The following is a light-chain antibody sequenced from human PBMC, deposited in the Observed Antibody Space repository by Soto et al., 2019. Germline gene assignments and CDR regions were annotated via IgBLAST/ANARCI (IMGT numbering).Light chain of an antibody. Sequence: QSALTQPASVSGSPGQSITISCTGTSSDVGGYNYVSWYQQHPGKAPKLMIYDVTNRPSGVSDRFSGSKSGNTASLTISGHQAEDEADYYCSSYSTSDTWVFGGGTKVTVL. V-gene: IGLV2-14*03. J-gene: IGLJ3*02. CDR1: SSDVGGYNY. CDR2: DVT. CDR3: SSYSTSDTWV.